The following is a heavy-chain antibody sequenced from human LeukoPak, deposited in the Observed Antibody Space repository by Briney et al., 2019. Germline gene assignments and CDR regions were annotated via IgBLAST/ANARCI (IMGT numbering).Heavy chain of an antibody. CDR1: GGSISSYY. Sequence: PSETLSLTCTVSGGSISSYYWSWIRQPPGKGLEWIGYIYYSGSTNYNPSLKSRVTISVDTYKNQFSLKLSSVTAADTAVYYCARVNCGGSCYSPGFDYWGQGTLVTVSS. V-gene: IGHV4-59*01. CDR2: IYYSGST. D-gene: IGHD2-15*01. J-gene: IGHJ4*02. CDR3: ARVNCGGSCYSPGFDY.